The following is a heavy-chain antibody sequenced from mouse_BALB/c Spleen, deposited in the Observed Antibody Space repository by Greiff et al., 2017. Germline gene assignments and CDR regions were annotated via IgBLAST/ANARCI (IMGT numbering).Heavy chain of an antibody. V-gene: IGHV5-17*02. CDR2: ISSGSSTI. J-gene: IGHJ3*01. D-gene: IGHD3-1*01. CDR3: ARASGYGAWFAY. Sequence: EVQLVESGGGLVQPGGSRKLSCAASGFTFSSFGMHWVRQAPEKGLEWVAYISSGSSTIYYADTVKGRFTISRDNPKNTLFLQMTSLRSEDTAMYYCARASGYGAWFAYWGQGTLVTVSA. CDR1: GFTFSSFG.